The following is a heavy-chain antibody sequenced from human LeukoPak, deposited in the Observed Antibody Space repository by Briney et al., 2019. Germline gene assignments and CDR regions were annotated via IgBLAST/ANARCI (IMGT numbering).Heavy chain of an antibody. CDR3: AREGDDILTGYPTPYAFDI. D-gene: IGHD3-9*01. J-gene: IGHJ3*02. V-gene: IGHV3-21*01. CDR1: GFTFSSYS. CDR2: ISSSSSYI. Sequence: GGSLRLSCAAPGFTFSSYSMNWVRQAPGKGLEWVSSISSSSSYIYYADSVKGRFTISRDNAKNSLYLQMNSLRAEDTAVYYCAREGDDILTGYPTPYAFDIWGQGTMVTVSS.